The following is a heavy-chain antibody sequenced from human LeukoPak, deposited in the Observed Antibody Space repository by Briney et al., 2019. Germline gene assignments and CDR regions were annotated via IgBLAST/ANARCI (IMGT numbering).Heavy chain of an antibody. J-gene: IGHJ6*03. V-gene: IGHV3-49*04. Sequence: GGSLRLSCTTSGFTFGDYAMSWVRQAPGKGLEWVGFIRSKTYGGTTKYAASVEGRFTISRDDSKSIAYLQMNSLKTEDTAVFYYTRASSGPWSYYYYYMDAGGKGTTVT. CDR2: IRSKTYGGTT. CDR1: GFTFGDYA. D-gene: IGHD6-25*01. CDR3: TRASSGPWSYYYYYMDA.